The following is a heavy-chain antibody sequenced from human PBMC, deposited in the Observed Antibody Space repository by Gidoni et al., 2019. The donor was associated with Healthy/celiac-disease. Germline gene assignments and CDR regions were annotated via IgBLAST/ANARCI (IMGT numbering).Heavy chain of an antibody. CDR2: INHSGST. D-gene: IGHD3-3*01. Sequence: QVQLQQWGAGLLKPSETLSLTCAVYGGSFSGYYWSWIRQPPGKGLEWIGEINHSGSTNYNPSLKSRVTISVDTSKNQFSLKLSSVTAADTAVYYCARGHYDFWSGYYLSKWGQGTLVTVSS. V-gene: IGHV4-34*01. CDR1: GGSFSGYY. CDR3: ARGHYDFWSGYYLSK. J-gene: IGHJ4*02.